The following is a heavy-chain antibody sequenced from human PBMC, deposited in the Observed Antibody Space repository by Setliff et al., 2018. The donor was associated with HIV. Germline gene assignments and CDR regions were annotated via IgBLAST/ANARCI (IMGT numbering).Heavy chain of an antibody. CDR1: GFRVTDTY. J-gene: IGHJ4*02. V-gene: IGHV3-53*01. CDR2: IYKAGKT. D-gene: IGHD5-18*01. CDR3: AKGGYGGAYYVAGY. Sequence: PGGSLRFSCEASGFRVTDTYMAWVRQAPGKGLEWVTLIYKAGKTYYADFVKGRFTIARDDTKNTVSLQMTNLEPGDTAMYYCAKGGYGGAYYVAGYWGQGTKVTVSS.